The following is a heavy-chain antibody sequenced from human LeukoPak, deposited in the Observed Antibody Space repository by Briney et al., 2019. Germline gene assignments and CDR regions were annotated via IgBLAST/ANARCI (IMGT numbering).Heavy chain of an antibody. Sequence: SGGSLRLSCAASGFTFSSYAMSWVRQAPGKGLEWVSAISGSGGSTYYADSVKGRLTISRDNSKNTLYLQMNSLRAEDTAVYYCAKDLTSSSSPPFDYWGQGTLVTVSS. J-gene: IGHJ4*02. D-gene: IGHD6-13*01. V-gene: IGHV3-23*01. CDR3: AKDLTSSSSPPFDY. CDR1: GFTFSSYA. CDR2: ISGSGGST.